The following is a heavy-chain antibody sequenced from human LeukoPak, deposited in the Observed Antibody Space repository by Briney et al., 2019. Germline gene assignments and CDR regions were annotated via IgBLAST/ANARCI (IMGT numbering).Heavy chain of an antibody. V-gene: IGHV4-39*01. CDR2: IYYSGST. Sequence: PSETLSLTCTVSGGSISSSSYYWGWIRQPPGKGLEWIGSIYYSGSTYYNPSLKSRVTISVDTSKNQFSLKLSSVTAADTAVYYCARQGYPTVTTPDTPPQFDYWGQGTLVTVSS. CDR3: ARQGYPTVTTPDTPPQFDY. D-gene: IGHD4-17*01. CDR1: GGSISSSSYY. J-gene: IGHJ4*02.